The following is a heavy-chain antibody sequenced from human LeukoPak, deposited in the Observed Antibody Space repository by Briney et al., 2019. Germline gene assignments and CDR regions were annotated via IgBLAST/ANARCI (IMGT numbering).Heavy chain of an antibody. V-gene: IGHV1-69*13. CDR1: GGTFSSYA. D-gene: IGHD5-18*01. CDR2: IIPIIGTA. CDR3: ARSVRTAMDYFDY. J-gene: IGHJ4*02. Sequence: SVKVSCKASGGTFSSYAISWVRQAPGQGLEWMGGIIPIIGTANYAQKFQGRVTITADESTSTAYMELSSLRSEDTAVYYCARSVRTAMDYFDYWGQGTLVTVSS.